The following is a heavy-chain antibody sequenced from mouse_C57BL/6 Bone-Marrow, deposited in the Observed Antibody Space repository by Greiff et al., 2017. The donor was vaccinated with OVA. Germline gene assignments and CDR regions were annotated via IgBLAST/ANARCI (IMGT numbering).Heavy chain of an antibody. D-gene: IGHD2-4*01. CDR1: GFTFSDYY. CDR2: ISNGGGST. V-gene: IGHV5-12*01. Sequence: EVKLMESGGGLVQPGGSLKLSCAASGFTFSDYYMYWVRQTPEKRLEWVAYISNGGGSTYYPDTVKGRFTISRDNAKNTLYLQMSRLKSEDTAMYYCARYDYGSYYAMDYWGQGTSVTVSS. CDR3: ARYDYGSYYAMDY. J-gene: IGHJ4*01.